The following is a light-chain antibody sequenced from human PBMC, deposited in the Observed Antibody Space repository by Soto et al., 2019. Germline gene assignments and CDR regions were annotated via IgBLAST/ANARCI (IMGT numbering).Light chain of an antibody. Sequence: DIPMTQSPSTLSASVGDRVTITCRASQSISSWLAWYQQKPGKAPKLLIYKASSLESGVPSRFSGSGSGTEFTLTISSLQPDDFATYYCQQHNSSPWTFGQGTRVEIK. CDR1: QSISSW. CDR3: QQHNSSPWT. V-gene: IGKV1-5*03. J-gene: IGKJ1*01. CDR2: KAS.